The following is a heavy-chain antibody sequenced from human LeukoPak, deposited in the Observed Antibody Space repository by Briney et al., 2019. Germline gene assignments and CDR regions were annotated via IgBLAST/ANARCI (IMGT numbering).Heavy chain of an antibody. CDR2: ISSGSSTI. CDR3: ARDPLGPGVGSSWYYFDY. J-gene: IGHJ4*02. V-gene: IGHV3-48*01. D-gene: IGHD6-13*01. Sequence: SGGSLRLSCAASGFIFSSYSMNWVRQAPGKGLEWVSYISSGSSTIYYADSVRGRFTISRDNAKNSLYLQMNSLRAEDTAVYYCARDPLGPGVGSSWYYFDYWGQGTLVTVSS. CDR1: GFIFSSYS.